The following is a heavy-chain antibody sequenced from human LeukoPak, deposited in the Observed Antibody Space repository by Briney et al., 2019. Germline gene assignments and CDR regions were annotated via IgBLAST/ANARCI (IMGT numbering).Heavy chain of an antibody. V-gene: IGHV3-30*02. J-gene: IGHJ5*02. CDR3: ARAETTNH. CDR1: GFTFSSYG. Sequence: PGGSLRLSCAASGFTFSSYGMHWVRQAPGKGLEWVAFIRYDGSNDYYLDSVKGRFTISRDNSKNTVYLQMNSLRGEDTAVYYCARAETTNHWGQGTLVTVSS. D-gene: IGHD4-11*01. CDR2: IRYDGSND.